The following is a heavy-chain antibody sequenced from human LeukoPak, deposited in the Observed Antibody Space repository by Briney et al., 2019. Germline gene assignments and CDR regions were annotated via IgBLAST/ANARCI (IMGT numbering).Heavy chain of an antibody. CDR2: VFTSGNT. CDR3: ARAPPYSSGWYWFDP. V-gene: IGHV4-61*02. CDR1: GGSISSGSFC. Sequence: PSETLSLTCSVSGGSISSGSFCWSWIRQPAGKGLEWIGRVFTSGNTNYNPSLKSRVTISVDTSKNQFSLKLSSVTAADTAVYYCARAPPYSSGWYWFDPWGQGTLVTVSS. J-gene: IGHJ5*02. D-gene: IGHD6-19*01.